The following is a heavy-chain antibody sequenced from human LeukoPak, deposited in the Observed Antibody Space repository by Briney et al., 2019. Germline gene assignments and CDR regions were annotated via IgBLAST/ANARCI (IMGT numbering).Heavy chain of an antibody. Sequence: GGSLRLSCAASGFTFSSYWMHWVRQAPGKGLVWVSRIKTDGSSTDYADSVKGRFTISRGNAKNTMYLQMNSLRAEDTAVYYCARGVSGTGPDIWGLGTMVTVSS. D-gene: IGHD5/OR15-5a*01. V-gene: IGHV3-74*01. CDR3: ARGVSGTGPDI. CDR2: IKTDGSST. J-gene: IGHJ3*02. CDR1: GFTFSSYW.